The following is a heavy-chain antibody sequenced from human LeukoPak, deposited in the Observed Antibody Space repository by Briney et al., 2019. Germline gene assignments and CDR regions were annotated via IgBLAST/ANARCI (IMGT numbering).Heavy chain of an antibody. J-gene: IGHJ4*02. CDR2: ISYDGSNK. CDR1: GFTFSSYA. V-gene: IGHV3-30*01. Sequence: GRSLRLSCAASGFTFSSYAMLWVRQAPGKGLEWVAVISYDGSNKYYADSVKGRFTISRDNSKNTLYLQMNSLRAEDTAVYYCARERSGGNSEAYFDYWGQGTLVTVSS. CDR3: ARERSGGNSEAYFDY. D-gene: IGHD4-23*01.